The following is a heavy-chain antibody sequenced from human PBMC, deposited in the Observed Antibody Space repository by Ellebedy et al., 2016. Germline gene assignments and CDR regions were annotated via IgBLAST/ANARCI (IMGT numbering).Heavy chain of an antibody. CDR3: AKDGSPSDGFQFWFAS. D-gene: IGHD2-2*03. CDR2: ISNSGGSS. J-gene: IGHJ5*01. Sequence: GGSLRLSCAASGFTFSDYAMSWVRQPPGKGLEWVSSISNSGGSSYYADSLKGRFTISRDTSKNTLYLQMISLRVEDTALYFCAKDGSPSDGFQFWFASWGQGTLVTVSS. V-gene: IGHV3-23*01. CDR1: GFTFSDYA.